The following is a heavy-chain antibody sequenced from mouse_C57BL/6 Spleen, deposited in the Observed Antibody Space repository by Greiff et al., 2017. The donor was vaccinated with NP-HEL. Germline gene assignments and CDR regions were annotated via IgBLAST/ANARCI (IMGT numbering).Heavy chain of an antibody. J-gene: IGHJ1*03. CDR2: IWSGGST. CDR3: ASYGSSLYWYFDV. CDR1: GFSLTSYG. V-gene: IGHV2-2*01. D-gene: IGHD1-1*01. Sequence: QVQLQQSGPGLVQPSQSLSITSTVSGFSLTSYGVHWVRQSPGKGLEWLGVIWSGGSTDYNAAFISRLSISKDNSKSQVFFKMNSLQADDTAIYYCASYGSSLYWYFDVWGTGTTVTVSS.